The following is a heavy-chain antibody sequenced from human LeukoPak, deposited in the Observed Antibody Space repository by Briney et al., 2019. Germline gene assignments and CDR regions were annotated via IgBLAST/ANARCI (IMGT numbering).Heavy chain of an antibody. V-gene: IGHV4-39*01. D-gene: IGHD6-19*01. CDR1: GGSISSSSYY. Sequence: PSETLSLTCTVSGGSISSSSYYWGWIRQPPGKGLEWIGSIYYSGSTYYNPSLKGRVTISVDTSKNQFSLKLSSVTAADTAVYYCARPSSGWQDSYYFDYWGQGTLVTVSS. J-gene: IGHJ4*02. CDR3: ARPSSGWQDSYYFDY. CDR2: IYYSGST.